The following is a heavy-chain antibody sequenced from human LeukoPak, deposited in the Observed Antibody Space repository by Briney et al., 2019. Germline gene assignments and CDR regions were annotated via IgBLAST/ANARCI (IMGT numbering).Heavy chain of an antibody. CDR3: ASVNMDYYYYYMDV. CDR2: IYYSGST. J-gene: IGHJ6*03. Sequence: PSQTLSLTCAVSGGSISSGGYSWSWIRQPPGKGLEWIGYIYYSGSTYYNPSLKSRVTISVDTSKNQFSLKLSSVTAADTAVYYCASVNMDYYYYYMDVWGKGTTVTVSS. V-gene: IGHV4-30-2*01. CDR1: GGSISSGGYS.